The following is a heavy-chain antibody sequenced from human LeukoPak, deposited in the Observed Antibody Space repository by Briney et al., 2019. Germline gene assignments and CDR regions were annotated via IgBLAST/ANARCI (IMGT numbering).Heavy chain of an antibody. D-gene: IGHD2-2*01. Sequence: ASVKVSCKASGYTFTGYYMHWARQAPGQGIEWMGWINPNNGGTNYAQKFQGRVTMTRDTSISTAYMELSRLTSDDTAVYYCARGRGTTSSNFDYWGQGTLVTVSS. V-gene: IGHV1-2*02. CDR3: ARGRGTTSSNFDY. CDR1: GYTFTGYY. CDR2: INPNNGGT. J-gene: IGHJ4*02.